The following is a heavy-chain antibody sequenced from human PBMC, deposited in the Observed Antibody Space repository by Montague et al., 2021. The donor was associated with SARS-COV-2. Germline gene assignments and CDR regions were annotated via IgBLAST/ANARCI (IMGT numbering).Heavy chain of an antibody. CDR3: ARDRYGHFDY. CDR1: GDPISRAGYF. J-gene: IGHJ4*02. Sequence: TLSLTCSVSGDPISRAGYFWTWIPHHPTEGLEWIGYVYYTGSTDYNPSLKSRVSMSIDTSRNQFYLKMSSVTAADTAVYYCARDRYGHFDYWGQGTLVTVSS. D-gene: IGHD5-18*01. CDR2: VYYTGST. V-gene: IGHV4-31*03.